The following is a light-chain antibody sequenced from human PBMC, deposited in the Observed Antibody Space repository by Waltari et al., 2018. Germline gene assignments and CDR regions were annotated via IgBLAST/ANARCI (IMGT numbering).Light chain of an antibody. CDR1: SSNIGSTY. V-gene: IGLV1-47*02. CDR2: SNN. Sequence: QSVLTQPPSASGTPGQRVTIPCSGSSSNIGSTYVYWYQQLPGPAPKPLLYSNNQRPSGGPDRFSGSKSGTSASLAISGLRSEDEADYYCAAWDDSLSAVVFGGGTKLTVL. J-gene: IGLJ2*01. CDR3: AAWDDSLSAVV.